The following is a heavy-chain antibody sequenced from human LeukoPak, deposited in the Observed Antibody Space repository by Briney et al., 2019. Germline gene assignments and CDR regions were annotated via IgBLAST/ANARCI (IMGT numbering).Heavy chain of an antibody. CDR1: GGSFSGYY. Sequence: SETLSLTCAVYGGSFSGYYWSWIRQPPGKGLEWIGEINHSGSTNYNPSLKSRVTISVDASKNQFSLKLSSVTAADTAVYYCARGVYIAAAQYAYWGQGTLVTVSS. V-gene: IGHV4-34*01. D-gene: IGHD6-13*01. CDR3: ARGVYIAAAQYAY. J-gene: IGHJ4*02. CDR2: INHSGST.